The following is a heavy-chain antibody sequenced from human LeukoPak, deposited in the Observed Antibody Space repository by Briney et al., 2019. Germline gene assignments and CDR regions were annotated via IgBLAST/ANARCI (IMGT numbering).Heavy chain of an antibody. V-gene: IGHV1-46*01. D-gene: IGHD2-2*01. CDR1: GYTFTSYY. CDR2: IDPSGGST. CDR3: ARGIVVVPGASWFDP. Sequence: ASVKVSCKASGYTFTSYYMHWVRQAPGQGLEWMGIIDPSGGSTSYAQKFQGRVTMTRDTSTSTVYMELSSLRSEDTAVYYCARGIVVVPGASWFDPWGQGTLVTVSS. J-gene: IGHJ5*02.